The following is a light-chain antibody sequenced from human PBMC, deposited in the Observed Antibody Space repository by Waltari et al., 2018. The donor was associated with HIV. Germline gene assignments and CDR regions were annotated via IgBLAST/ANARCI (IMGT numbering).Light chain of an antibody. CDR2: DVT. CDR3: TSYLSSATPE. CDR1: VSDIYKD. V-gene: IGLV2-14*01. Sequence: QSALAQPASVSGSPGQTISIPCTGVVSDIYKDVSRYQHRPGKVPKVIIYDVTNRPSGVSPRFSGSKSGNTASLTISGLQSEDEADYFCTSYLSSATPEFGGGTRLTVL. J-gene: IGLJ3*02.